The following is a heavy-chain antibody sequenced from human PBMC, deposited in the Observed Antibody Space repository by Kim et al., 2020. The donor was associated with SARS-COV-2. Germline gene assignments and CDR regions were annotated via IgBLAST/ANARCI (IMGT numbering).Heavy chain of an antibody. V-gene: IGHV3-15*04. D-gene: IGHD3-22*01. CDR2: IESKTDGGTT. CDR3: TTKGHGLLGPFDY. Sequence: GGSLRLSCAASGFSFSNAWMSWVRQAPGKGLEWVGRIESKTDGGTTDYAAPVRGRFTISRDDSKNTLYLQMRSLKTEDTAVYYCTTKGHGLLGPFDYWGQGTLVTVSS. J-gene: IGHJ4*02. CDR1: GFSFSNAW.